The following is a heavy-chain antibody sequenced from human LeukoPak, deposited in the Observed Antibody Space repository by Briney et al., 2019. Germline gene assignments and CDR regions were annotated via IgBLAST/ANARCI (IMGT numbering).Heavy chain of an antibody. D-gene: IGHD3-9*01. CDR3: ATWGYDILTGSNWYLDL. V-gene: IGHV1-45*02. J-gene: IGHJ2*01. CDR1: GYTFTYRY. Sequence: SVKVSCKASGYTFTYRYLHWVRQAPGQALEWMGWITPFNCNTNYAQKFQDRVTITRDRSMSTAYMELSSLRYDGTARYYCATWGYDILTGSNWYLDLWGRGTLVTVSS. CDR2: ITPFNCNT.